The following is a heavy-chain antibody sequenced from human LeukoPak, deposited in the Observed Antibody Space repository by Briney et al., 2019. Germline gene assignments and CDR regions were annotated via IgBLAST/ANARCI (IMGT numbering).Heavy chain of an antibody. Sequence: ASVKVSYKASGYTFTGHYIHWVRQAPGQGLEQMGWINPHSGATDYAQKFQGRVTMTRDTSISTAYMELSSLRSDDTAVFYCTRHNPDSGWYDNWGQGTLVTVSS. CDR3: TRHNPDSGWYDN. V-gene: IGHV1-2*02. CDR2: INPHSGAT. D-gene: IGHD6-19*01. CDR1: GYTFTGHY. J-gene: IGHJ4*02.